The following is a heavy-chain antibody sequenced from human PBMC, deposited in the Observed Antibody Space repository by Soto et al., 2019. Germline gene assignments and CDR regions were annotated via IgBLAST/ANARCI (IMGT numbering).Heavy chain of an antibody. J-gene: IGHJ3*02. CDR1: GGSISSYY. CDR2: IYYSGST. CDR3: ARDLYSSSSDAFDI. Sequence: PSETLSLTCTVSGGSISSYYWSWIRQPPGKGLEWIGYIYYSGSTNYNPSLKSRVTISVDTSKNQFSLKLSSVTAADTAVYYCARDLYSSSSDAFDIWGQGTMGTVSS. D-gene: IGHD6-13*01. V-gene: IGHV4-59*01.